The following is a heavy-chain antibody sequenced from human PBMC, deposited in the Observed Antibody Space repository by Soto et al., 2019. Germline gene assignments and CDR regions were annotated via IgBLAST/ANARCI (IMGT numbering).Heavy chain of an antibody. D-gene: IGHD6-13*01. CDR3: ATEPMTSSSAVGLAFDI. CDR1: GGTFSSYA. Sequence: QVQLVQSGADVKKPGSSVKVSCKASGGTFSSYAISWVRQAPGQGLEWMGGIIPIFGTANYAQKFQGRVTITADESTSTAYMELSSLRFEDTAVYYCATEPMTSSSAVGLAFDIWGQGTMVTVSS. V-gene: IGHV1-69*12. J-gene: IGHJ3*02. CDR2: IIPIFGTA.